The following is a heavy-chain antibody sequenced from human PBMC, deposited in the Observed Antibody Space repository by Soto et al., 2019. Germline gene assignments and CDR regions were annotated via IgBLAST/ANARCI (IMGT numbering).Heavy chain of an antibody. CDR3: ARSGLVKYSSSCRVCWFDP. J-gene: IGHJ5*02. D-gene: IGHD6-6*01. Sequence: GASVKVSCKASGYTFTSYAMHWVRQAPGQRLEWMGWINAGNGNTKYSQKFQGRVTITRDTSASTAYMELSSLRSEGTAVYYCARSGLVKYSSSCRVCWFDPWGQGTLVTVSS. CDR1: GYTFTSYA. V-gene: IGHV1-3*01. CDR2: INAGNGNT.